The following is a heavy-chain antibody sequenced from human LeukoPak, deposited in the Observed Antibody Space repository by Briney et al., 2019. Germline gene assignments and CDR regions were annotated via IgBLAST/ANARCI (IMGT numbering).Heavy chain of an antibody. CDR2: IIPIFGTA. J-gene: IGHJ4*02. D-gene: IGHD1-26*01. Sequence: GASVKVSCKASGGTFSSYAISEVRQAPGQELDWMGGIIPIFGTANYAQKFQGRVTITADKSTSTGYMELSSLRSEDTAVYYCARGTEEWELHQDWGQGTLVTVSS. CDR3: ARGTEEWELHQD. V-gene: IGHV1-69*06. CDR1: GGTFSSYA.